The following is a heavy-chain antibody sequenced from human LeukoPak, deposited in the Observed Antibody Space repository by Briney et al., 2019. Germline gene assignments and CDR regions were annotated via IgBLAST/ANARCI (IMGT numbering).Heavy chain of an antibody. D-gene: IGHD6-6*01. CDR2: INPSSGGT. J-gene: IGHJ5*02. CDR1: GYTFTGYY. V-gene: IGHV1-2*02. Sequence: ASVKVSCKASGYTFTGYYMHWVRQAPGQGLEWMGWINPSSGGTNYAQKFQGRVTMTRDTSISTAYMELSRLRSDDTAVYYCARVHRPTRFCWFDPWGQGTLVTVSS. CDR3: ARVHRPTRFCWFDP.